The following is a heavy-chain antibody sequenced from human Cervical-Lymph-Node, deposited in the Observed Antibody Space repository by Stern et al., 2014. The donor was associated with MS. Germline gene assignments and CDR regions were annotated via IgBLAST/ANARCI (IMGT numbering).Heavy chain of an antibody. Sequence: QLQLQESGPGLVKPSQTLSLTCTVSGGSISSGDYYWSWIRQPPGKGLEWIGYIYYSGSTYYNPSLKRRVPISVDTSKNQFSLKLSSVTAADTAVYYCASANCSSTSCPNWFDPWGQGTLVTVSS. CDR1: GGSISSGDYY. CDR3: ASANCSSTSCPNWFDP. V-gene: IGHV4-30-4*01. CDR2: IYYSGST. D-gene: IGHD2-2*01. J-gene: IGHJ5*02.